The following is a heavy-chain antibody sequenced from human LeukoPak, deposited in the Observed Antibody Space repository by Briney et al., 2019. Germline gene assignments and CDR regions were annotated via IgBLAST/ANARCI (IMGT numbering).Heavy chain of an antibody. CDR2: IKQDGSEK. V-gene: IGHV3-7*01. J-gene: IGHJ4*02. CDR3: ASDSSGWYGGFDY. D-gene: IGHD6-19*01. CDR1: GFTFSRYW. Sequence: GGSLRLSCAASGFTFSRYWMHWVRQAPGKGLEWVANIKQDGSEKYYVDSVKGRFTISRDNAKNSLYLQMNSLRAEDTAVYYCASDSSGWYGGFDYWGQGTLVTVSS.